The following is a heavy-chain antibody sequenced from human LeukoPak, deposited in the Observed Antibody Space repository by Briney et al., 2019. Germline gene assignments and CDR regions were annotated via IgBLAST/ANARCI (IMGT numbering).Heavy chain of an antibody. CDR1: GFTFSGAW. D-gene: IGHD3-10*01. CDR2: INNDGSTT. J-gene: IGHJ1*01. Sequence: GGSPRLSCAASGFTFSGAWMHWVRQAPGKGLVWVSRINNDGSTTRHADSVKGRFTISRDNARNTLYLQMNSLRVEDTAVYYCARVSGPGMNEYYHLWGQGTLVTVSS. V-gene: IGHV3-74*01. CDR3: ARVSGPGMNEYYHL.